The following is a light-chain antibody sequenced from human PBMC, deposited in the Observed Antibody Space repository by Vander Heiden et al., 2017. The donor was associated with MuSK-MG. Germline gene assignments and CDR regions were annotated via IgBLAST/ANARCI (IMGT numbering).Light chain of an antibody. CDR3: QAWDRGTVV. Sequence: SYELTQPPSVSVSPGQTVSITCSGDKLGDQYASWYQQKPGQSPVLVIYRDTKRPSGITERFSGSNSANTATLTIGGTQAMDEADYYCQAWDRGTVVFGGGTKLTVL. CDR2: RDT. CDR1: KLGDQY. J-gene: IGLJ2*01. V-gene: IGLV3-1*01.